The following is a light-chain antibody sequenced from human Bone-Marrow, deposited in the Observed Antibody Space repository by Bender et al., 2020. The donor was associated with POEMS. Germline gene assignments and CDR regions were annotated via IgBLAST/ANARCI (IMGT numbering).Light chain of an antibody. CDR1: SSNLAYHG. J-gene: IGLJ2*01. V-gene: IGLV1-36*01. CDR3: AAWADSLSSVV. CDR2: YDN. Sequence: QSVVTHPPSLSEAVRQRVTFSSSGSSSNLAYHGVSWYQQLPGKAPKLLIYYDNLLTSGVSDRFSASKSGTSASLAISELKAEDEAVDYCAAWADSLSSVVFGGGTKLTVL.